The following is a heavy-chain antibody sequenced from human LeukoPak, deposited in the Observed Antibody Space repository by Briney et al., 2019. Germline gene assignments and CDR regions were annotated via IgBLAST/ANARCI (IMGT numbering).Heavy chain of an antibody. CDR2: MSYNDGA. CDR1: GGSISDYY. V-gene: IGHV4-59*13. D-gene: IGHD1-26*01. Sequence: PSETLSLTCTISGGSISDYYWSWIRQPPGKGLEWVAYMSYNDGATYNPSLKSRVTMSLDTSRNQFSLKLSSVTAADTAVYYCARGGATREFVIDYWGQGTLVTVSS. CDR3: ARGGATREFVIDY. J-gene: IGHJ4*02.